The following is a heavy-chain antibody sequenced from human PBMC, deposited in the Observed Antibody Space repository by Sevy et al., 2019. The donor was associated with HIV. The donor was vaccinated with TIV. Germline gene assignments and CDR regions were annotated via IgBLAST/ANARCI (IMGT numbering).Heavy chain of an antibody. CDR1: GYTFTNYH. J-gene: IGHJ1*01. D-gene: IGHD1-26*01. CDR3: ARAPSGSQGPGQYFHH. CDR2: ITPNNVNT. Sequence: ASVKVSCKASGYTFTNYHITWVRQAPGQGLEWMGWITPNNVNTEYVQRLQGRVTMTTDTSTSTAYMELRNLKSDDTAVYYCARAPSGSQGPGQYFHHWGQGTLVTVSS. V-gene: IGHV1-18*01.